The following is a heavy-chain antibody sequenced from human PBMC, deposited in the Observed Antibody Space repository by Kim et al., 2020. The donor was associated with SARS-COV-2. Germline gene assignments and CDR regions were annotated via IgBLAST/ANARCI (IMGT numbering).Heavy chain of an antibody. J-gene: IGHJ6*02. CDR2: ISYDGSNK. CDR1: GFTFSSYG. V-gene: IGHV3-33*05. D-gene: IGHD1-26*01. Sequence: GGSLRLSCAASGFTFSSYGMHWVRQAPGKGLEWVAVISYDGSNKYYADSVKGRFTISRDNSKNTLYLQMNRLRAEDTAVYYCARDLVGGSGSGMDVWGQGATVTVSS. CDR3: ARDLVGGSGSGMDV.